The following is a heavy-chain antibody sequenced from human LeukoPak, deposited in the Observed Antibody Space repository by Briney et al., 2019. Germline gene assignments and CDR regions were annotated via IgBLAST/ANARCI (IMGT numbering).Heavy chain of an antibody. Sequence: SETLSLTCTVSGGSISSYSWSWIRQPAGKGLEWIGRIYTSGSTNYNPSLKSRVTMSVDTSKNQLSLKLSSVTAADTAVYYCARDVTLESSGYYYYYGMDVWGQGTTVTVSS. V-gene: IGHV4-4*07. CDR3: ARDVTLESSGYYYYYGMDV. D-gene: IGHD3-22*01. CDR2: IYTSGST. J-gene: IGHJ6*02. CDR1: GGSISSYS.